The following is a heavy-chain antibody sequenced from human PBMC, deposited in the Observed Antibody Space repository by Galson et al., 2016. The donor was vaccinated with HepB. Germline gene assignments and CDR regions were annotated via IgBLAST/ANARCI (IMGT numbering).Heavy chain of an antibody. J-gene: IGHJ5*02. CDR1: GGSFSSFS. Sequence: SETLSLTCVVSGGSFSSFSWSWIRQTPDKKLQWIGEVTHDGHTNYHPSLKTRVSMSLGTSKNQFSLKLRSVTAADTAMYFCAYSSGFLDPWGLGTWVTVSS. D-gene: IGHD6-25*01. CDR3: AYSSGFLDP. V-gene: IGHV4-34*01. CDR2: VTHDGHT.